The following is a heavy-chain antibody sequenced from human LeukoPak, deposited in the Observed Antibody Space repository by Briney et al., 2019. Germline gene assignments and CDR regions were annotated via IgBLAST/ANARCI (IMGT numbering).Heavy chain of an antibody. V-gene: IGHV3-7*01. J-gene: IGHJ4*02. Sequence: PGGSLRLSCAASGFTFSGYWMSWVRQAPGKGLEWVANIKQDASEEYYVDSVKGRFTISRDNAKNSLYLQMNRLRAEDTAVYYCVRDRGRASVDYWGQGTLVTVSS. CDR3: VRDRGRASVDY. CDR2: IKQDASEE. D-gene: IGHD1-26*01. CDR1: GFTFSGYW.